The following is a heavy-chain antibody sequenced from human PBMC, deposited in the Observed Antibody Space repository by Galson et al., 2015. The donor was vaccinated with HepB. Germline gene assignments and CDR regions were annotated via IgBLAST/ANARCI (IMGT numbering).Heavy chain of an antibody. V-gene: IGHV1-58*02. CDR2: IVVGSGNT. CDR1: GFTLTSSA. Sequence: SVKVSCKASGFTLTSSAMQWVRQARGQRLEWIGWIVVGSGNTNYAQKFQERVTITRDMSTSTAYMELSSLRSEDTAVYYCAAADLTEGASDAFDIWGQGTMVTVSS. CDR3: AAADLTEGASDAFDI. J-gene: IGHJ3*02. D-gene: IGHD1-26*01.